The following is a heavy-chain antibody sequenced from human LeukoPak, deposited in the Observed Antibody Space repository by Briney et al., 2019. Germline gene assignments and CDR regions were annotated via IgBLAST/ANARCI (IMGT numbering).Heavy chain of an antibody. J-gene: IGHJ3*02. CDR1: GFTFSSYG. Sequence: GRSLRLSCAASGFTFSSYGMHWVRQAPGKGLEWVAVIWYDGSNKYYADSVKGRFTISRDNSKNTLYLQMNSLRAEDTAVYYCARWSTVNGAFDIWGQGTMVTVSS. D-gene: IGHD4-17*01. CDR3: ARWSTVNGAFDI. V-gene: IGHV3-33*01. CDR2: IWYDGSNK.